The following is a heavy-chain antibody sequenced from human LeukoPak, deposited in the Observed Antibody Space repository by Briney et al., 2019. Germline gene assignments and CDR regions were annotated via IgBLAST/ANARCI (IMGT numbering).Heavy chain of an antibody. CDR3: AKLATDDYDILTGYFYY. D-gene: IGHD3-9*01. CDR1: GFTFSSYS. Sequence: PGGSLRLSCAASGFTFSSYSMNWVRQAPGKGLEWVSSISSSSSYIYYADSVKGRFTISRDNAKNSLYLQMNSLRAEDTAVYYCAKLATDDYDILTGYFYYWGQGTLVTVSS. CDR2: ISSSSSYI. J-gene: IGHJ4*02. V-gene: IGHV3-21*01.